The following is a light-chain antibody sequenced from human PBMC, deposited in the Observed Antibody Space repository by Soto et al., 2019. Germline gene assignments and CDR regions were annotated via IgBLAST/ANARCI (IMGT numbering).Light chain of an antibody. CDR1: QSVNSY. Sequence: EIVMTQSPATLSLSPGERATLSCRASQSVNSYLGLYQQTPGQAPRLLIYDISKRAPGVPVRFSAIGSGTDFTLPIGSLEPEDFAVYYCQQRNSWPSTFGGGTRVEFK. CDR3: QQRNSWPST. J-gene: IGKJ4*01. CDR2: DIS. V-gene: IGKV3-11*01.